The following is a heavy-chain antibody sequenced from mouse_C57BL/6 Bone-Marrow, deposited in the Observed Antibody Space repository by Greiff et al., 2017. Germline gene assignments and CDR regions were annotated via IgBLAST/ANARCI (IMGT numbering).Heavy chain of an antibody. J-gene: IGHJ2*01. CDR2: IYPRSGNT. CDR3: AREIDYYYGSRGY. D-gene: IGHD1-1*01. V-gene: IGHV1-81*01. Sequence: QVQLKESGAELARPGASVKLSCKASGYTFTSYGIRWVKQRTGQGLEWIGEIYPRSGNTYYNEKFKGKATLTADKSSSTAYMELRSLTSEDSAVYVCAREIDYYYGSRGYWGQGTTLTVSS. CDR1: GYTFTSYG.